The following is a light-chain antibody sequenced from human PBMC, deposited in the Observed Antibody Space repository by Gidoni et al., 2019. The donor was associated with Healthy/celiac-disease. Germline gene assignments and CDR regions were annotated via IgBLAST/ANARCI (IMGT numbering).Light chain of an antibody. Sequence: AIRMTQSPSSFSASTGDRVTITCRASQGINSYLAWYQQKPGKAPKLLIYAASTVQSGVPSRFSGSGSGTDFTLTISCLQSEDFATYYCQQYYSYPRTFGQGTKVEIK. J-gene: IGKJ1*01. V-gene: IGKV1-8*01. CDR3: QQYYSYPRT. CDR2: AAS. CDR1: QGINSY.